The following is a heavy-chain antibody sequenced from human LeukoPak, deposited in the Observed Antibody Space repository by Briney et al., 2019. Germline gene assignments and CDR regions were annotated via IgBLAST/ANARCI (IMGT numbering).Heavy chain of an antibody. D-gene: IGHD3-3*01. CDR3: AKDRSYDFWSGYFATPTHGMDV. Sequence: GRSLRLSCAASGFIFSSYGMHWVRQAPGKGLEWVAVISYDGSNKYYADSVKGRFTISRDNSKNTLYLQMNSLRAEDTAVYYCAKDRSYDFWSGYFATPTHGMDVWGQGTTVTVSS. V-gene: IGHV3-30*18. J-gene: IGHJ6*02. CDR1: GFIFSSYG. CDR2: ISYDGSNK.